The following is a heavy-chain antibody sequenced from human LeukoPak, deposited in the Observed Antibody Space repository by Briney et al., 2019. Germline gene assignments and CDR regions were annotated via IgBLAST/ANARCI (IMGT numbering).Heavy chain of an antibody. D-gene: IGHD5-24*01. Sequence: SETLSLTCTVSGGSISSSSYYWGWIRQPPGKGLEWIGSIYYSGSTYYNPSHKSRVTISVDTSKNQFSLKLSSVTAADTAVYYCARRRMASWFDPWGQGTLVTVSS. J-gene: IGHJ5*02. V-gene: IGHV4-39*01. CDR1: GGSISSSSYY. CDR3: ARRRMASWFDP. CDR2: IYYSGST.